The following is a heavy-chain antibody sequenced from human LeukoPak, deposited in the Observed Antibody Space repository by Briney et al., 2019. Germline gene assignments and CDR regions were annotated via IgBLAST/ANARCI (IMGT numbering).Heavy chain of an antibody. CDR3: ATDLSYFASGSFYIGY. Sequence: VASVKVSCKASGYTFTSYDINWVRQATGQGLEWMGWMNPNSGNTGYAQKFQGRVTITRNTSISTAYMELSSLRYEDTAVYYCATDLSYFASGSFYIGYWGQGTLVTVSS. D-gene: IGHD3-10*01. CDR1: GYTFTSYD. V-gene: IGHV1-8*03. CDR2: MNPNSGNT. J-gene: IGHJ4*02.